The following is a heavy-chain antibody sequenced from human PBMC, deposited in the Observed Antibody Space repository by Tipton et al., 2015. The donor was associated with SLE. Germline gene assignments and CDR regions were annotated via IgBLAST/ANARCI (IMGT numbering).Heavy chain of an antibody. D-gene: IGHD3-16*01. CDR1: GGSISSSSYY. CDR3: ARHLQRFLSYAFDGTLNY. V-gene: IGHV4-39*01. J-gene: IGHJ4*02. CDR2: IYYSGST. Sequence: LRLSCTVSGGSISSSSYYWGWVRQPPGKGLKWIGSIYYSGSTYYNPSLKSRVTISVDTSKNQFSLNLTSVPAADAAVYYCARHLQRFLSYAFDGTLNYWGQGILVTVSS.